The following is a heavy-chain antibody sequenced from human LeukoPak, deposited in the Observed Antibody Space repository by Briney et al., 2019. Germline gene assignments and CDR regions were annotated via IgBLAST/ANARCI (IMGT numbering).Heavy chain of an antibody. J-gene: IGHJ4*02. Sequence: GGSLRLSCAASGFTFDDYAMHWVRQAPGKGPEWGSGVSWNSGSIGYADSVKGCFTISRDNAKNSLYLQMNSLRAEDTALYYCAKGKAARPESGRFDYWGQGTLVTVSS. CDR1: GFTFDDYA. D-gene: IGHD6-6*01. CDR2: VSWNSGSI. V-gene: IGHV3-9*01. CDR3: AKGKAARPESGRFDY.